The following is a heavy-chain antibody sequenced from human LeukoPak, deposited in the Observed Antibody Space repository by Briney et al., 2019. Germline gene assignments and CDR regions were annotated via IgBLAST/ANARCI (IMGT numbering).Heavy chain of an antibody. V-gene: IGHV3-7*03. J-gene: IGHJ3*02. CDR2: IKQDGSEK. CDR3: AKLGYYDSSGSDAFDI. CDR1: GFTFSTYW. Sequence: GGSLRLSCAASGFTFSTYWMTWVRQAPGKGLEWVANIKQDGSEKYYVDSVKGRFTISKDNANKSLYLQMNSLRAEDTAVYYCAKLGYYDSSGSDAFDIWGQGTMVTVSS. D-gene: IGHD3-22*01.